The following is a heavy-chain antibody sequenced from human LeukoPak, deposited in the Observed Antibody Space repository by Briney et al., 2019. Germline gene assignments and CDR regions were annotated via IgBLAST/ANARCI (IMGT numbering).Heavy chain of an antibody. D-gene: IGHD2-2*01. CDR3: ARDCSSTSCHQPY. J-gene: IGHJ4*02. V-gene: IGHV1-2*02. CDR1: GYTLTELS. Sequence: ASVKVSCKVSGYTLTELSMHWVRQAPGQGLEWMGWINPNSGGTNYAQKFQGRVTMTRDTSISTAYMELSRLRSDDTAVYYCARDCSSTSCHQPYWGQGTLVTVSS. CDR2: INPNSGGT.